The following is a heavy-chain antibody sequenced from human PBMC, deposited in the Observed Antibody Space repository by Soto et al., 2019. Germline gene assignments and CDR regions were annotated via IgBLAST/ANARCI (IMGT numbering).Heavy chain of an antibody. CDR2: IYYSGST. CDR1: GGPISSGGYY. CDR3: ARDLTMVRGGFQN. D-gene: IGHD3-10*01. J-gene: IGHJ1*01. Sequence: SETLSLTCTVSGGPISSGGYYWSWIRQHPGKGLEWIGYIYYSGSTYYNPSLKSRVTMSVDTSKNQFSLKLSSVTAADTAVYYCARDLTMVRGGFQNWGQGTLVTVSS. V-gene: IGHV4-31*03.